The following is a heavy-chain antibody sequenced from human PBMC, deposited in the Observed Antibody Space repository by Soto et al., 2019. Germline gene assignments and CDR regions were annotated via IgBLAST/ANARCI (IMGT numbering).Heavy chain of an antibody. CDR3: ARVDEGVPASSTAFDL. CDR1: GFSFSTYG. Sequence: QVHLVESGGGVVQPGTSLRLSCAASGFSFSTYGFHWVRQTPGKGLEWLAVIVNDESWEDYVDSVKGRFTISGDNSKNTLYLLISSPRAEDTALYFCARVDEGVPASSTAFDLGGQGTMVSVSS. D-gene: IGHD2-2*01. J-gene: IGHJ3*01. CDR2: IVNDESWE. V-gene: IGHV3-33*01.